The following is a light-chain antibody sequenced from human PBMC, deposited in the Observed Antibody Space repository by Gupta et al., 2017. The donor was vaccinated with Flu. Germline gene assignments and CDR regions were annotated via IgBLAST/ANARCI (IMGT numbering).Light chain of an antibody. CDR2: GAS. J-gene: IGKJ2*01. Sequence: ATLSVSPGERATLSCRASQSVSSSYLAWYQQKPGQAPRLLIYGASTRATGIPARFSGSGSGTEFTLTISSLQSEDFAVYYCQQYNNWPRTFGQGTKLEIK. CDR1: QSVSSSY. V-gene: IGKV3-15*01. CDR3: QQYNNWPRT.